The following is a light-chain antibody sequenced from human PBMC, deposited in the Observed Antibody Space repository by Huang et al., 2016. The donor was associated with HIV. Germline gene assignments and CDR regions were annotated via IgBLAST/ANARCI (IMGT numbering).Light chain of an antibody. Sequence: IQMTQSPSSLSASVGDRVTITCRASQSLDGYLNWYQQKPGEAPKLLISSASTLHTGVPPRFSGSGSGADYTLIINNVQPDDFATYFCQQSYGTLITFGQGSRLDTK. V-gene: IGKV1-39*01. CDR1: QSLDGY. CDR2: SAS. CDR3: QQSYGTLIT. J-gene: IGKJ5*01.